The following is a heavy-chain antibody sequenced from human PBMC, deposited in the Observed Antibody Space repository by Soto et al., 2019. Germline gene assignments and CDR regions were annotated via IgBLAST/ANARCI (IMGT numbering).Heavy chain of an antibody. CDR3: AKERYTAMARPFDY. CDR1: GFTFSSYG. V-gene: IGHV3-30*18. D-gene: IGHD5-18*01. CDR2: ISYDGSNK. Sequence: GGSLRLSCAASGFTFSSYGMHWVRQAPGKGLEWVAVISYDGSNKYYADSVKGRFTISRDNSKNTLYLQMNSLRAEDTAVYYCAKERYTAMARPFDYWGQGTLVTVSS. J-gene: IGHJ4*02.